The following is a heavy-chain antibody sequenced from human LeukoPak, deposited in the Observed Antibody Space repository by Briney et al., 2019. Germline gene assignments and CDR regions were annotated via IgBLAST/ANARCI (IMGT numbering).Heavy chain of an antibody. J-gene: IGHJ4*02. V-gene: IGHV4-4*07. CDR2: IHSSGST. CDR3: ARDPFRSSFDY. D-gene: IGHD3-16*01. CDR1: GGSISNYY. Sequence: SETLSLTCTVSGGSISNYYWTWIRQPAGKGLEWIGRIHSSGSTYYNPSLKSRVTMSIDTSQNQFSLKLTAVTAADTAVYYCARDPFRSSFDYWGQGTLVTVSS.